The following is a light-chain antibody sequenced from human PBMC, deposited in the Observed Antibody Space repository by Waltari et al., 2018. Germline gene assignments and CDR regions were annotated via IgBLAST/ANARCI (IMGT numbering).Light chain of an antibody. CDR2: YDN. CDR3: ASWDDSLNGWV. V-gene: IGLV1-36*01. Sequence: QSVLTQPPSVSEAPGQRVSISCSGSSSHLRNNAVSWYRQVPGQAPNLLIFYDNLVPSGISDHFRGSKSGTLASLVISGLQSGDEAHYYCASWDDSLNGWVFGGGTKVTVL. CDR1: SSHLRNNA. J-gene: IGLJ3*02.